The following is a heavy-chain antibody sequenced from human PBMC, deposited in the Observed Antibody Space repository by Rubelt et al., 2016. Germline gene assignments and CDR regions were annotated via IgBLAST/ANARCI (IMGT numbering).Heavy chain of an antibody. V-gene: IGHV3-23*04. CDR1: GFTFSKFG. D-gene: IGHD1-26*01. CDR2: ISGTGTRT. CDR3: ARDPVGTTVRHFDY. Sequence: EVQLVESGGGLVQPGGSLRLSCAASGFTFSKFGMSWVRQAPGKGLEWVSSISGTGTRTYYADSVKGRFTISRDNSKNTLYLQMNSLRVEDTAVYYCARDPVGTTVRHFDYWGQGTLVTVSS. J-gene: IGHJ4*02.